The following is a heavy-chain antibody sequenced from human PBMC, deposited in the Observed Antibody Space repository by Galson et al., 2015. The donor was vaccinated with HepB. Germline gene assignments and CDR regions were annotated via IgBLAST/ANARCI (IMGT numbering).Heavy chain of an antibody. CDR1: GFTFSSYA. J-gene: IGHJ4*02. Sequence: SLRLSCAASGFTFSSYAMHWVRQAPGKGLEYVSAISSNGGSTYYADSVKGRFTISRDNSENTLYLQMSSLRAEDTAVYYCVKLYSGYDDYWGQGTLVTVSS. CDR3: VKLYSGYDDY. V-gene: IGHV3-64D*06. CDR2: ISSNGGST. D-gene: IGHD5-12*01.